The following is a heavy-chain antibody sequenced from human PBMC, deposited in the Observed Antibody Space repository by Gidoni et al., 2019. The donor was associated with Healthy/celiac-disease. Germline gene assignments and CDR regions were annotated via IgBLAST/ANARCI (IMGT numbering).Heavy chain of an antibody. V-gene: IGHV1-24*01. Sequence: QVQLVQSGAEVKKPGASVKVSCKVSGYTLPELSMHWVRQAPGKGLEWMGGFDPEDGETIYAQKFQGRVTMTEDISTDTAYMELSSLRSEDTAVYYCATDGPYSSGWYDAFDIWGQGTMVTVSS. CDR3: ATDGPYSSGWYDAFDI. D-gene: IGHD6-19*01. CDR2: FDPEDGET. CDR1: GYTLPELS. J-gene: IGHJ3*02.